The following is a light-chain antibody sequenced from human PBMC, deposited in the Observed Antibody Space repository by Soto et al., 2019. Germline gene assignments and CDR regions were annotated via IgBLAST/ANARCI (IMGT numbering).Light chain of an antibody. CDR2: ADS. J-gene: IGLJ1*01. V-gene: IGLV3-21*02. Sequence: SYELTQAPSVSVAPGQTARIGCGGDNIGSKSVHWYQQRPGQAPVLVVYADSDRPSGIPERFSGSNPGNTATLTISRVEAGDEADYYCQVWDYDTDHFVFGPGTKLTGL. CDR3: QVWDYDTDHFV. CDR1: NIGSKS.